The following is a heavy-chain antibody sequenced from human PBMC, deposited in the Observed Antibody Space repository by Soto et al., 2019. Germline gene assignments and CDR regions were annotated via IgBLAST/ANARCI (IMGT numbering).Heavy chain of an antibody. CDR2: INPATGAT. D-gene: IGHD5-18*01. CDR1: GYIFTDYY. J-gene: IGHJ3*01. V-gene: IGHV1-2*04. CDR3: ARKGYGVAFDA. Sequence: QVQLEQSGAEVKKPGASVTVSCKASGYIFTDYYLHWVRQAPGQGLEWMGWINPATGATNYKQNFQVCLSLTRDTSQSTGFMDLSCSKSHDPASYTCARKGYGVAFDALAQGTLVTVSS.